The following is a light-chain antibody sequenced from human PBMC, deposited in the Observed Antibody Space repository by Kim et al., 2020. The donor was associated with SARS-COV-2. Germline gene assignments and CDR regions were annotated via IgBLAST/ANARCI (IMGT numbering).Light chain of an antibody. CDR3: QQANNFPYT. CDR2: NAN. J-gene: IGKJ2*01. V-gene: IGKV1-12*01. CDR1: LGIASR. Sequence: SASVGDRVTSTCRASLGIASRLAWYQQKPGRAPTLLIYNANSLQTGVPSGFSGSGSGRDFTLTINSLQPEDFATYYCQQANNFPYTFGQGTKLEI.